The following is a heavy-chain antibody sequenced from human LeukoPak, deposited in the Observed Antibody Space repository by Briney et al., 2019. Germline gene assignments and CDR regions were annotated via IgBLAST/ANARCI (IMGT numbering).Heavy chain of an antibody. J-gene: IGHJ4*02. V-gene: IGHV3-64*02. CDR2: ITSNGGST. CDR1: GFIFYSYA. D-gene: IGHD5-12*01. Sequence: GGSLRLSCAGSGFIFYSYAMHWVRQAPGRGLEYVSAITSNGGSTFYADSVKGRFTISRDNSKNTLYLQMGSLSAEDTAVYYCARDPRSYGGDEDQFDYWGQGTLVTVSS. CDR3: ARDPRSYGGDEDQFDY.